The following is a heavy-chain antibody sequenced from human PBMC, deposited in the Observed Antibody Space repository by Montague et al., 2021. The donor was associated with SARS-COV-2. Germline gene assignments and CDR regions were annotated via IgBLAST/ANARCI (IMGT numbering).Heavy chain of an antibody. CDR2: NFLHGNA. CDR1: GYSIGTGYY. Sequence: SETLSLTCSVSGYSIGTGYYWGWIRQSPGKGLEWIGSNFLHGNAYYNPSLNSRVTISLDTSNNQFSLRLTSVTTSDTAVYYCARGRVTHAGFDYWGQGIRVIVSS. CDR3: ARGRVTHAGFDY. J-gene: IGHJ4*02. D-gene: IGHD2-21*02. V-gene: IGHV4-38-2*02.